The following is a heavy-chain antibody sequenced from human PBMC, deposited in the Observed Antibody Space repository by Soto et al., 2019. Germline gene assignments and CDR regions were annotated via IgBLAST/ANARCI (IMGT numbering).Heavy chain of an antibody. CDR3: ARWFGYSSGWSQNWFDP. CDR2: INPNSGGT. V-gene: IGHV1-2*02. Sequence: GASVKVSCKASGYTFTGYYMHWVRQAPGQGLEWMGWINPNSGGTNYAQKFQGRVTMTRDMSISTAYMELSRLRSDDTAVYYCARWFGYSSGWSQNWFDPWGQGTLVTVSS. CDR1: GYTFTGYY. D-gene: IGHD6-19*01. J-gene: IGHJ5*02.